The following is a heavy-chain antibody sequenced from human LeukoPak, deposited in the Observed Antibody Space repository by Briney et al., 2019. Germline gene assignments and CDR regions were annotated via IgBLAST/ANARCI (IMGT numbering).Heavy chain of an antibody. CDR1: GGSISSGGYY. J-gene: IGHJ4*02. V-gene: IGHV4-31*03. CDR2: IYYCGST. CDR3: ATLNSYGYLKADY. D-gene: IGHD5-18*01. Sequence: SQTLSLTCTVSGGSISSGGYYWSWIRQHPGKGLEWIGYIYYCGSTYYNPSLKSRVTISVDTSKNQFSLKLSSVTAADAAVYYCATLNSYGYLKADYWGQGTLVTVSS.